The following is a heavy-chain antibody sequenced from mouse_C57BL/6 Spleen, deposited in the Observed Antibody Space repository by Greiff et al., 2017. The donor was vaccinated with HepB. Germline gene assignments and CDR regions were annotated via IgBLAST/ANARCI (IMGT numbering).Heavy chain of an antibody. CDR2: IDPSDSYT. CDR1: GYTFTSYW. J-gene: IGHJ1*03. D-gene: IGHD2-1*01. Sequence: QVQLQQPGAELVMPGASVKLSCKASGYTFTSYWMHWVKQRPGQGLEWIGEIDPSDSYTNYNQKFKGKSTLTVDKSSSTAYMQLSILTSEDSAVYCCARRGPYGNYWYFDVWGTGTTVTVSS. CDR3: ARRGPYGNYWYFDV. V-gene: IGHV1-69*01.